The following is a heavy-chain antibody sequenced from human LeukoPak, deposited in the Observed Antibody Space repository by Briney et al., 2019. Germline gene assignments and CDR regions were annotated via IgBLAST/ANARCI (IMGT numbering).Heavy chain of an antibody. Sequence: PGGSLRLSCAASGFTFSDHYMDWVRQAPGKGLEWVGRTRNKANSYTTEYAASVKGRFTISRDDSKNSLYLQMNSLKTEDTAVYYCARLQAAAGPIDYWGQGTLVTVSS. V-gene: IGHV3-72*01. J-gene: IGHJ4*02. D-gene: IGHD6-13*01. CDR2: TRNKANSYTT. CDR1: GFTFSDHY. CDR3: ARLQAAAGPIDY.